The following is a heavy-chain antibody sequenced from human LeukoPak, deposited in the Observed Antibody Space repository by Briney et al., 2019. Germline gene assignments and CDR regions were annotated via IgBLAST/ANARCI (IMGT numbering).Heavy chain of an antibody. CDR1: GGSISSYY. V-gene: IGHV4-4*07. CDR3: AREWRSDILTGYYIIDY. Sequence: PSETLSLTCTVSGGSISSYYWSWIRQPAGKGLEWIGRIYTSGSTNYNPSLKSRVTMSVDTSKNQFSLKLSSVTAADTAVYYCAREWRSDILTGYYIIDYWGQGTLVTVSS. CDR2: IYTSGST. D-gene: IGHD3-9*01. J-gene: IGHJ4*02.